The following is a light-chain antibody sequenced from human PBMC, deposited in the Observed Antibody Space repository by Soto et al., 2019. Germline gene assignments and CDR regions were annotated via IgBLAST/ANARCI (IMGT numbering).Light chain of an antibody. Sequence: EIVWTQSPGTLSLSPGERATLSCRASQSVSSSYLAWYQQKPGQAPRLLIYGASSRATGIPDRFSGSGSGTDFTLTIRRLEPEDFAVYYCQQYGSSPTSFGQGTKVEIK. V-gene: IGKV3-20*01. CDR3: QQYGSSPTS. CDR2: GAS. J-gene: IGKJ1*01. CDR1: QSVSSSY.